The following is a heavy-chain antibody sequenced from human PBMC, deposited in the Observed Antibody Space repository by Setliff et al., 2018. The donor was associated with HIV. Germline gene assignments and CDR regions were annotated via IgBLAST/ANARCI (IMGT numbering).Heavy chain of an antibody. CDR1: GGTFSLHY. J-gene: IGHJ4*02. CDR2: INHSGGT. CDR3: ARGRGDNGYKRYDY. D-gene: IGHD5-12*01. V-gene: IGHV4-34*01. Sequence: SETLSLTCAVSGGTFSLHYYTWIRQSPLRGLEWIGEINHSGGTRYNPSLEGRVTMSLDSSRKQFSLRLISVTAADTAVYYWARGRGDNGYKRYDYWGQGTLVTVSS.